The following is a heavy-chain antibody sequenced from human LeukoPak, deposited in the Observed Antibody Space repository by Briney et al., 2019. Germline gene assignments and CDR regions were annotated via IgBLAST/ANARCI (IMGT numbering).Heavy chain of an antibody. CDR1: GYTFTSYD. J-gene: IGHJ6*02. CDR2: MNPNSGNT. CDR3: ARDINYDFWSGYKNYYYYGMDV. Sequence: ASVKVSCKASGYTFTSYDINWVRQATGQGLEWMGWMNPNSGNTGYAQKFQGRVTMTRNTSISTAYMELSSLRSEDTAVYYCARDINYDFWSGYKNYYYYGMDVWGQGTTVTVSS. V-gene: IGHV1-8*01. D-gene: IGHD3-3*01.